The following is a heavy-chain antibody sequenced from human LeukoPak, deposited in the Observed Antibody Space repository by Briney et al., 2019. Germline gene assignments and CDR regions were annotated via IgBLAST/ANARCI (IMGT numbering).Heavy chain of an antibody. CDR1: GYSFTSYW. V-gene: IGHV5-51*01. CDR3: ARRLEGLATFDY. J-gene: IGHJ4*02. D-gene: IGHD5-12*01. Sequence: TRGESLKISCKGSGYSFTSYWIAWVRQMPGKGLEWMGIIYPGDSDTRYSPSFQGQVTISADKSISTAYLQWSSLKASDTAIYYCARRLEGLATFDYWGQGTLVTVSS. CDR2: IYPGDSDT.